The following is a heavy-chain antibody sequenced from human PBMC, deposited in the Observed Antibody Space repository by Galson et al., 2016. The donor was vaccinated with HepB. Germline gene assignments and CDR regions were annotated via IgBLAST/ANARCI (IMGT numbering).Heavy chain of an antibody. D-gene: IGHD2/OR15-2a*01. CDR1: GGTFSSYA. Sequence: SVKVSCKASGGTFSSYAISWVRQAPGQGLEWMGGIIPIYGTTNFAQKFQGRVTITADESMTTAYMELSSLRSDDMAVYYCARGLGPEYYQFWGQGTLVTVSS. J-gene: IGHJ1*01. V-gene: IGHV1-69*13. CDR2: IIPIYGTT. CDR3: ARGLGPEYYQF.